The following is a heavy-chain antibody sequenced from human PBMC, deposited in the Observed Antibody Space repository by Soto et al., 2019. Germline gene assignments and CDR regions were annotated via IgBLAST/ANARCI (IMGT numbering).Heavy chain of an antibody. V-gene: IGHV3-64D*06. CDR3: VKDSRFLEWLLGPLEAQTRDDY. J-gene: IGHJ4*02. CDR2: ISSNGGST. Sequence: PGGSLRLSCSASGFTFSSYAMHWVRQAPGKGLEYVSAISSNGGSTYYADSVKGRFTISRDNSKNTLYLQMSSLRAEDTAVYYCVKDSRFLEWLLGPLEAQTRDDYWGQGTLVTVSS. CDR1: GFTFSSYA. D-gene: IGHD3-3*01.